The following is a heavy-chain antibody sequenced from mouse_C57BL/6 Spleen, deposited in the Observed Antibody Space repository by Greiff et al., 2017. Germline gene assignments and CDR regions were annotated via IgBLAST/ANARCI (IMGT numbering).Heavy chain of an antibody. V-gene: IGHV1-64*01. D-gene: IGHD2-3*01. CDR3: ESRFYDCYSLYAMDY. CDR2: IHPNSGST. Sequence: QVQLQQPGAELVKPGASVKLSCKASGYTFTSYWMHWVKQRPGQGLEWIGMIHPNSGSTNYNEKFKSKATLTVDKSSSSAYMQLSSLTSEESAVYYCESRFYDCYSLYAMDYWGQGTSVTVSS. CDR1: GYTFTSYW. J-gene: IGHJ4*01.